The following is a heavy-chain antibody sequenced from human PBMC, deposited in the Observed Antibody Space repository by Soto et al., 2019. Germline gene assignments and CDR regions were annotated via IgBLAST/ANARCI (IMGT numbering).Heavy chain of an antibody. CDR1: GFTFSSYS. CDR3: ATNVVATTRALDI. D-gene: IGHD1-1*01. Sequence: PGGSLRLFCAASGFTFSSYSMNWVRQAPGKGLEWVSYIGSSSTYIYYADSVKGRFTISRDNAKNSLYLQMHSLRAEDTAVYYCATNVVATTRALDIWGQGTMVTVSS. J-gene: IGHJ3*02. CDR2: IGSSSTYI. V-gene: IGHV3-21*01.